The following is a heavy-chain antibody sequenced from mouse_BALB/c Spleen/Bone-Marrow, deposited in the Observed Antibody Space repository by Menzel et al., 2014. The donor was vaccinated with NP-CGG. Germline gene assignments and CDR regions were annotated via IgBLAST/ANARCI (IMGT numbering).Heavy chain of an antibody. CDR3: ARDPYYGSSEDAMDY. V-gene: IGHV2-5*01. CDR2: IWRGGST. Sequence: QVQLQQPGPGLVQPSQSLSITCTVSGFSLTSYGIHWVRQSPGKGLEWLGVIWRGGSTDYNAAFMSRLSITKDNSKSQVFLKMNSLQTDDTAMYYCARDPYYGSSEDAMDYWGQGTSVTVTS. CDR1: GFSLTSYG. D-gene: IGHD1-1*01. J-gene: IGHJ4*01.